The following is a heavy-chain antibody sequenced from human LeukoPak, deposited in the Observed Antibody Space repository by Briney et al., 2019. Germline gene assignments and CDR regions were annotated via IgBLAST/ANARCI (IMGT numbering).Heavy chain of an antibody. CDR3: AREGVSRDSPGSDAFDI. D-gene: IGHD2/OR15-2a*01. V-gene: IGHV1-69*05. Sequence: GRVTITTDESTSTAYMELSSLRSEDTAVYYCAREGVSRDSPGSDAFDIWGQGTMVTVSS. J-gene: IGHJ3*02.